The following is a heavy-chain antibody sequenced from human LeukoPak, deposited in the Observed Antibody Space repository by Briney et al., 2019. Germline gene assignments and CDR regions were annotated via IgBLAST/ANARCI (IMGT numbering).Heavy chain of an antibody. CDR2: INHSGST. CDR3: ARAPSMVRGVPTDY. D-gene: IGHD3-10*01. Sequence: SETLSLTCAVYGGSFSGYYLSWIRQPPGKGLEWIGEINHSGSTNYSPSLKSRVTISVDTSKNQFSLKLSSVTAADTAVYYCARAPSMVRGVPTDYWGQGTLVTVSS. J-gene: IGHJ4*02. CDR1: GGSFSGYY. V-gene: IGHV4-34*01.